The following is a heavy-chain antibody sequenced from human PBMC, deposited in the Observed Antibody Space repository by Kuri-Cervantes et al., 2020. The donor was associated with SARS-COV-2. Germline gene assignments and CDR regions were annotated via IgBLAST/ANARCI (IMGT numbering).Heavy chain of an antibody. CDR1: GFTFSSYA. CDR3: AREYSSGWSTTNYFDY. J-gene: IGHJ4*02. D-gene: IGHD6-19*01. Sequence: LSLTCAASGFTFSSYAMHWVRQAPGKGLEWVAVISYDGSNKYYADSVKGRFTISRDNSKNTLYLQMNSLRSDDTAVYYCAREYSSGWSTTNYFDYWGQGTLVTVSS. CDR2: ISYDGSNK. V-gene: IGHV3-30*11.